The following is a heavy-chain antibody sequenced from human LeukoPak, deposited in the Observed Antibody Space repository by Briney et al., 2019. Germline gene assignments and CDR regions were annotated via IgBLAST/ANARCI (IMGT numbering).Heavy chain of an antibody. J-gene: IGHJ6*03. Sequence: ASVKVSCKASGYTFTGYYMHWVRQAPGQGLEWMGWINPNSGGTNYAQKFQGRVTMTRDTSISTAYMELSRLRSDDTAVYYCARGVSGTYYYYYMDVGGKGTTVTVSS. D-gene: IGHD6-19*01. CDR3: ARGVSGTYYYYYMDV. CDR1: GYTFTGYY. CDR2: INPNSGGT. V-gene: IGHV1-2*02.